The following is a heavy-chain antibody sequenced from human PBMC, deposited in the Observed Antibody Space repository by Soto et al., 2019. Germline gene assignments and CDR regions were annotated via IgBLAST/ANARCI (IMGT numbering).Heavy chain of an antibody. CDR2: INXXSXGX. D-gene: IGHD6-6*01. Sequence: ASVKVSCKASGYTFTGYYMHWVRQAPGQGLEWXGXINXXSXGXXXAXXXXGRVTMTRDTSISTAYMELSRLRSDDTAVYYCARVSQLVSNWFDPWGQGTLVTVSS. J-gene: IGHJ5*02. V-gene: IGHV1-2*02. CDR3: ARVSQLVSNWFDP. CDR1: GYTFTGYY.